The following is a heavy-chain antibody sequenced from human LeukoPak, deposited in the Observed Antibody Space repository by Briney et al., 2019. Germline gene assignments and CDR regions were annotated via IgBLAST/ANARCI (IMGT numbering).Heavy chain of an antibody. V-gene: IGHV4-39*01. CDR2: IYNSGSA. Sequence: PSETLSLTCTVSGVSISSSSYYWGWIRQPPGKGLEWIGSIYNSGSAYYNPSLKSRVTISVDTSKNQFSLKLSSVTAADTAVYYCARHSYFDYWGQGTLVTVSS. J-gene: IGHJ4*02. CDR1: GVSISSSSYY. CDR3: ARHSYFDY.